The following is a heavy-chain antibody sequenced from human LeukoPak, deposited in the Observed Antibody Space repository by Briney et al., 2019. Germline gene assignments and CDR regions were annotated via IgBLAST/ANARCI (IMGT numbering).Heavy chain of an antibody. CDR1: GGSISSYY. V-gene: IGHV4-59*01. CDR2: IYYSGST. J-gene: IGHJ3*02. Sequence: PSETLSLTCTVSGGSISSYYWSWIRRPPGKGLEWIGCIYYSGSTNYNPSLKSRVTIPVDTSKNQFSLKLSSVTAADTAVYYCARGSIHDSSAFDAFDIWGQGTMVTVSS. D-gene: IGHD3-22*01. CDR3: ARGSIHDSSAFDAFDI.